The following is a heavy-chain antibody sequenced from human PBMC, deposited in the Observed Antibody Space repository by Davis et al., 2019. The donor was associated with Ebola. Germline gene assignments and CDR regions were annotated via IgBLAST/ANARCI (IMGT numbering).Heavy chain of an antibody. CDR2: MNPNSGNT. CDR1: GYTFTGYY. V-gene: IGHV1-8*02. CDR3: ARDWAIIGTPSDGMDV. Sequence: ASVKVSCKASGYTFTGYYMHWVRQAPGQGLEWMGWMNPNSGNTGYAQKFQGRVTMTRNTSISTVYMELSSLRSEDTAMYYCARDWAIIGTPSDGMDVWGQGTTVIVSS. D-gene: IGHD1-7*01. J-gene: IGHJ6*02.